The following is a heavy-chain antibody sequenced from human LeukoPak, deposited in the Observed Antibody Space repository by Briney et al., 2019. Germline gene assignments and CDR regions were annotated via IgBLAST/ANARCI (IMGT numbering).Heavy chain of an antibody. J-gene: IGHJ4*02. D-gene: IGHD6-13*01. CDR3: ARQLRVFSSSPFDY. CDR1: GGSISSGDYY. CDR2: IYYSGST. V-gene: IGHV4-30-4*01. Sequence: SETLSLTCTVSGGSISSGDYYWRWIRQPPGKGLEWIGYIYYSGSTYYNPSLKSRVTISVDTSKNQFSLKLSPVTAADTAVYYCARQLRVFSSSPFDYWGQGTLVTVSS.